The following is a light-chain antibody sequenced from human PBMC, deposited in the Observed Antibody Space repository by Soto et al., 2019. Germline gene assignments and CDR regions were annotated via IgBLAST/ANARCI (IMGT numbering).Light chain of an antibody. CDR3: QQIYSAPLT. J-gene: IGKJ4*01. Sequence: DIQMTQSPSSLSASVGDRVTITCRASQSITTYLNWYRQKPGKAPKLLIYAASSLQSGVPSRFSGSGSETEFTLSISSLQPEDFATYLCQQIYSAPLTLGVGTKVDIK. CDR1: QSITTY. V-gene: IGKV1-39*01. CDR2: AAS.